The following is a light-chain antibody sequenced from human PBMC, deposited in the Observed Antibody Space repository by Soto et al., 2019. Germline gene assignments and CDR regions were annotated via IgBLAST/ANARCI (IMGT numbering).Light chain of an antibody. CDR2: GAS. Sequence: EIVLTQSPSTLSLSPGDRATLSCRASQTVRSNYVAWYQQKPGQAPKLLIYGASSRATGIPGRFSGSGSGTDFALPHSRLEPEDFAVYYCQHYGGPVGFTFGQGTKLEIK. V-gene: IGKV3-20*01. CDR1: QTVRSNY. J-gene: IGKJ2*01. CDR3: QHYGGPVGFT.